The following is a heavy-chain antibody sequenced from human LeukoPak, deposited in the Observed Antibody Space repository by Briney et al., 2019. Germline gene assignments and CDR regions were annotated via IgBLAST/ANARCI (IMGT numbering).Heavy chain of an antibody. V-gene: IGHV1-2*02. CDR1: GYTFTGYY. J-gene: IGHJ6*02. CDR2: INPNSGGT. Sequence: ASVKVSCKASGYTFTGYYMHWVRQAPGQGLEWMGWINPNSGGTNYAQKLQGRVTMTRDTSISTAYMELSRLRSDDTAVYYCASGAPSYYYYGMDVWGQGTTVTVSS. CDR3: ASGAPSYYYYGMDV.